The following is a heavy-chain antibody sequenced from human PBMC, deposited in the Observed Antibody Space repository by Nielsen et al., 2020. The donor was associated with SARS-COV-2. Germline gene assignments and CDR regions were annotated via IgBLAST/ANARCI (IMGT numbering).Heavy chain of an antibody. CDR1: GFTFSTHA. V-gene: IGHV3-23*01. CDR2: ITPDGITT. CDR3: KKRGLCSSANCYHHFDS. Sequence: GGSLRLSCAASGFTFSTHAMNWVRQAPGKGLEWVAAITPDGITTFYADSGKGRFTISRDNSKNTLFLQMNSLRAEDTAVYYCKKRGLCSSANCYHHFDSWGLGTLVTVSS. J-gene: IGHJ4*02. D-gene: IGHD2-2*01.